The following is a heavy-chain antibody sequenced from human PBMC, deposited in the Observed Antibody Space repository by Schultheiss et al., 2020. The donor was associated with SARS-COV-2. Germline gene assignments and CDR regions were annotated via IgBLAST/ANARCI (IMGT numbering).Heavy chain of an antibody. D-gene: IGHD3-16*02. CDR1: GFTFSSYA. V-gene: IGHV3-30-3*01. J-gene: IGHJ4*02. CDR3: ARDIRLRLGELSFSANY. Sequence: GESLKISCAASGFTFSSYAMHWVRQAPGKGLEWVAVISYDGSNKYYADSVKGRFTISRDNSKNTLYLQMNSLRAEDTAVYYCARDIRLRLGELSFSANYWGQGTLVTVSS. CDR2: ISYDGSNK.